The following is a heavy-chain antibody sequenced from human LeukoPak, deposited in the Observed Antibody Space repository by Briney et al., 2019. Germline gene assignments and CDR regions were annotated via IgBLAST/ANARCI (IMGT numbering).Heavy chain of an antibody. J-gene: IGHJ4*02. Sequence: GGSLQISCKGSGYSFPTYWIGWVRPVPGKGLEWMGIIYPDDSDTKYSPSFQGQVTISADKSLGTAFLQWSSLKASDTAIYYCATLTRIRGIIAYYFDSWGQGTLVTVSS. D-gene: IGHD3-10*01. CDR3: ATLTRIRGIIAYYFDS. V-gene: IGHV5-51*01. CDR2: IYPDDSDT. CDR1: GYSFPTYW.